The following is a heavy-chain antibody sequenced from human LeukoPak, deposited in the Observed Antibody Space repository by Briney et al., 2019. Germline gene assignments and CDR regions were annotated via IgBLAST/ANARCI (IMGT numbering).Heavy chain of an antibody. D-gene: IGHD2-2*01. CDR2: INWNGGST. CDR3: AREGCSSTSCYYYYYYYMDV. V-gene: IGHV3-20*04. Sequence: GGSLRLSCAASGFTFDDYGMSWVRQAPGKGLEWVPGINWNGGSTGYADSVKGRFTISRDNAKNSLYLQMNSLRAEGTALYYCAREGCSSTSCYYYYYYYMDVWGKGTTVTVSS. J-gene: IGHJ6*03. CDR1: GFTFDDYG.